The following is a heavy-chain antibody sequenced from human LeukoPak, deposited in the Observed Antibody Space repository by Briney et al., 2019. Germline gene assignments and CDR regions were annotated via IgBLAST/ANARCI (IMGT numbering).Heavy chain of an antibody. J-gene: IGHJ5*02. V-gene: IGHV4-59*12. Sequence: PSETLSLTCTVSGGSISSYYWSWIRQPPGKGLEWIGYIYYSGSTNYNPSLKSRVTISVDTSKNQFSLKLSSVTAADTAVYYCARDTGMAARPWWFDPWGQGTLVTVSS. CDR2: IYYSGST. CDR3: ARDTGMAARPWWFDP. D-gene: IGHD6-6*01. CDR1: GGSISSYY.